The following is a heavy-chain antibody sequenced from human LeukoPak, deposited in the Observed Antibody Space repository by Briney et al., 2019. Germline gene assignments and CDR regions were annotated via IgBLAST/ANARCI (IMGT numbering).Heavy chain of an antibody. J-gene: IGHJ4*02. Sequence: PSETLSLTCTVSGYSLSSGYYWGWIRQPPGKGLEWIGYVYYSGSTEYNPSLRSRVTISLEMSKHQFSLNLTSVTAADTAVYYCASNTGTVFDYWGQGALVTVSS. CDR2: VYYSGST. CDR3: ASNTGTVFDY. D-gene: IGHD7-27*01. CDR1: GYSLSSGYY. V-gene: IGHV4-61*01.